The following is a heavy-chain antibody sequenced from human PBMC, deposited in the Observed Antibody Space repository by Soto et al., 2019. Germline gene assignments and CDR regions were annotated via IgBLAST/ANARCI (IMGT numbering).Heavy chain of an antibody. V-gene: IGHV3-72*01. D-gene: IGHD2-15*01. Sequence: GGSLRLSCAASGFTFSNAWINWVRQAPGKGLEWVGRSKSKTNDGITEYAESVKGRFTISRDDSKNSLYLQMNSLKTEDTAVYFCARDSSSCRASYCYFDNWGQGTLVTVSS. J-gene: IGHJ4*02. CDR1: GFTFSNAW. CDR3: ARDSSSCRASYCYFDN. CDR2: SKSKTNDGIT.